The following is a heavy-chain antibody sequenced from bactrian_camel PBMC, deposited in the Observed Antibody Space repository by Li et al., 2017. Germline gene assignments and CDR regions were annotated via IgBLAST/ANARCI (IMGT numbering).Heavy chain of an antibody. CDR2: IYSDGMQT. J-gene: IGHJ6*01. CDR1: GYTYCWSD. V-gene: IGHV3-2*01. D-gene: IGHD3*01. CDR3: ATGEPGVVFGTGALFGC. Sequence: HVQLVESGGGSVQPGGSLRLPCAASGYTYCWSDKSWYRQAPGKGLEWVSNIYSDGMQTYYADSVKGRFTISRDVAKSTVYLQMNSLKSEDTALYYCATGEPGVVFGTGALFGCRGQGTQVTVS.